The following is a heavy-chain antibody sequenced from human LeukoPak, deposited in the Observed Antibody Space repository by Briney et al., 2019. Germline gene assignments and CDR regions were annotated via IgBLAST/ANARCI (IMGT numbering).Heavy chain of an antibody. CDR1: SGSMSNYY. J-gene: IGHJ4*02. Sequence: SETLSLTCALSSGSMSNYYWNCIRQPPGKGMEWIGYIFNSETTEYNPSLKTRVTISADTSKKHFSLTLNSVTAADTAVYYCARQTPISYYYDSSGIGFDYWGQGALVIVSS. D-gene: IGHD3-22*01. V-gene: IGHV4-59*08. CDR2: IFNSETT. CDR3: ARQTPISYYYDSSGIGFDY.